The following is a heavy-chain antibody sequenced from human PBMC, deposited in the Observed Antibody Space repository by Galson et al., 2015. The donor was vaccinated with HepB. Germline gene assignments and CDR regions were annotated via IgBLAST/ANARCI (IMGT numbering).Heavy chain of an antibody. CDR2: INAGNGNT. CDR3: ASDGVYGSGSYSYYFDY. Sequence: QSGAEVKKPGESLKISCKGSGYTFTSYAMHWVRQAPGQRLEWMGWINAGNGNTKYSQKFQGRVTITRDTSASTAYMELSSLRSEDTAVYYCASDGVYGSGSYSYYFDYWGQGTLVTVSS. D-gene: IGHD3-10*01. V-gene: IGHV1-3*01. CDR1: GYTFTSYA. J-gene: IGHJ4*02.